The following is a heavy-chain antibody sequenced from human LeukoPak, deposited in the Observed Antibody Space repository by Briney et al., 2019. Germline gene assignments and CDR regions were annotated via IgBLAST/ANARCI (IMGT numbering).Heavy chain of an antibody. V-gene: IGHV4-39*01. CDR2: IYYSGST. CDR1: GGSISSSSYY. D-gene: IGHD4-17*01. CDR3: ARPGPLDYGPYNWFDP. J-gene: IGHJ5*02. Sequence: SETLSLTCTVSGGSISSSSYYWGWIRQPPGKGLEWIGSIYYSGSTYYNPSLKSRVTISVDTSKNQFSLKLSSVTAADTAVYYCARPGPLDYGPYNWFDPWGQGTLVTVSS.